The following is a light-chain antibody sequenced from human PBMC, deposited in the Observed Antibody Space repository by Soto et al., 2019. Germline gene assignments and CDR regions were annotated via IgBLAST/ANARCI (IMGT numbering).Light chain of an antibody. CDR2: AAS. CDR1: QGMRND. V-gene: IGKV1-17*01. CDR3: LQHNSYPWT. J-gene: IGKJ1*01. Sequence: DIKMTQSPSSLPASVGGRVPIICRASQGMRNDLGWFQQRPGKAPKGRSHAASSLEGGVPSRCSGSGSGTEGTLTISSLQPDDFATYYCLQHNSYPWTFFQGTKV.